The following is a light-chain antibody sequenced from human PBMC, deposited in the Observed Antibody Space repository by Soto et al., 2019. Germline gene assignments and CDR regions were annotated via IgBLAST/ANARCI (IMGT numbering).Light chain of an antibody. Sequence: EIVLTQSPGTLSLSPGERATLSCRASQSVSSSYLAWYQQKPGQAPRLLIYGASSRATGIPDRFSGSGSGTDFTLTISRLEPEDFAVYYCHQYASSPLTFGQGTKVEIK. CDR2: GAS. CDR3: HQYASSPLT. J-gene: IGKJ1*01. CDR1: QSVSSSY. V-gene: IGKV3-20*01.